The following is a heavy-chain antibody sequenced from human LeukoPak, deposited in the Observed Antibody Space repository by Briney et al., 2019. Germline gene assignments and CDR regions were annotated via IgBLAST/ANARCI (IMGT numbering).Heavy chain of an antibody. CDR1: GGSVSSGSYY. Sequence: PSETLSLTCTVSGGSVSSGSYYWRWIRQPPGKGLEWIGYIYYSGSTNYNPSLKSRVTISVDTSKNQFSLKLSSVTAADTAVYYCASNPGYCSGGSCYTENWFDPWGQGTLVTVSS. J-gene: IGHJ5*02. V-gene: IGHV4-61*01. CDR3: ASNPGYCSGGSCYTENWFDP. D-gene: IGHD2-15*01. CDR2: IYYSGST.